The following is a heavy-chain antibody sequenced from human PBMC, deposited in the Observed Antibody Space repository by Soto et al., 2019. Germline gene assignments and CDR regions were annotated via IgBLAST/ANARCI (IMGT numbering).Heavy chain of an antibody. Sequence: GASVKVSCKASGYTFTTYTMHWVRQAPGQRLEWMGWINAGNDNTKYSQKFQGRVTLTSDTSASTAYMELNSLTSEDTAVYYCARWSVWCFEDWGQGTLVTVAS. D-gene: IGHD2-21*01. CDR2: INAGNDNT. CDR1: GYTFTTYT. CDR3: ARWSVWCFED. J-gene: IGHJ4*02. V-gene: IGHV1-3*01.